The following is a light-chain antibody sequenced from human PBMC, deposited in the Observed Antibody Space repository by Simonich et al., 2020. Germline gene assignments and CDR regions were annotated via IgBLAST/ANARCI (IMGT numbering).Light chain of an antibody. CDR2: DTR. CDR3: LLSYSGARV. CDR1: TGAVTSSHY. J-gene: IGLJ3*02. V-gene: IGLV7-46*01. Sequence: QAVVTQEPSLTVSPGGTVTLTCGSSTGAVTSSHYPYWFQQKPGQAPRTLIYDTRNKHSWTPARFSGSLLGGKAALTLSGAQTEDEAEYYCLLSYSGARVFGGGTKLTVL.